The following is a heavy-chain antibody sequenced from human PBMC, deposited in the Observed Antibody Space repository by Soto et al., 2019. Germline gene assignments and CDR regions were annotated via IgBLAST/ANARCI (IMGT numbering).Heavy chain of an antibody. D-gene: IGHD3-3*02. V-gene: IGHV3-15*01. CDR3: TKVLALPPNDAFDI. CDR1: GFNFNVAW. J-gene: IGHJ3*02. Sequence: EGQLVESGGRLVEPGGSLRLSGAASGFNFNVAWMNWVRQAPGKGLEWLGRIKSKGGGETTEYVAFVKGRFTISRDDSKNTLYLPMNSLKSEDTAVYYCTKVLALPPNDAFDIWGQGTMVTVSS. CDR2: IKSKGGGETT.